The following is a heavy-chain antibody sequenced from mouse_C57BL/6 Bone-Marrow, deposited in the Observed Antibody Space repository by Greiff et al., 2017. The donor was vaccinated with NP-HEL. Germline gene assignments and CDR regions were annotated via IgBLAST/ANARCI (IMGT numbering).Heavy chain of an antibody. CDR2: FHPYNDDT. CDR1: GYTFTTYP. Sequence: QVQLQQSGAELVKPGASVKMSCKASGYTFTTYPIEWMKQNHGKSLEWIGNFHPYNDDTKYNEKFKGKAILTVEKSSSTVYLELSRLTSDDSAVYYCARGYYGSSYGFAYWGQGTLVTVSA. J-gene: IGHJ3*01. D-gene: IGHD1-1*01. CDR3: ARGYYGSSYGFAY. V-gene: IGHV1-47*01.